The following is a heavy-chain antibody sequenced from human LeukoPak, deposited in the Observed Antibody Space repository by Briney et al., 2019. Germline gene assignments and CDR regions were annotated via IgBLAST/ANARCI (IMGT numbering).Heavy chain of an antibody. CDR3: ARASYYYDSSGYQH. CDR2: INHSGST. CDR1: GGSFSGYY. D-gene: IGHD3-22*01. Sequence: SETLSLTCAVYGGSFSGYYWSCIRQPPGKGLEWIGEINHSGSTNYNPSLKSRVTISVDTSKNQFSLKLSSVTAADTAVYYCARASYYYDSSGYQHWGQGTLVTVSS. V-gene: IGHV4-34*01. J-gene: IGHJ4*02.